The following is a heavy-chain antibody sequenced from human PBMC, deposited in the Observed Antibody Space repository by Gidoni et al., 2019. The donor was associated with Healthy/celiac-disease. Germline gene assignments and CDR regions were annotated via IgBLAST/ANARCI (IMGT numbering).Heavy chain of an antibody. J-gene: IGHJ3*02. CDR1: GYTFTSYS. CDR2: INPSGGST. CDR3: ARGGKGYTRDRLNDAFDI. V-gene: IGHV1-46*03. D-gene: IGHD5-12*01. Sequence: QVQLVQSGAEVKKPGASVKVSCKASGYTFTSYSMHWVRQAPGQGLEWMGIINPSGGSTSYAQKFQGRVTMTRDTSTSTVYMELSSLRSEDTAVYYCARGGKGYTRDRLNDAFDIWGQGTMVTVSS.